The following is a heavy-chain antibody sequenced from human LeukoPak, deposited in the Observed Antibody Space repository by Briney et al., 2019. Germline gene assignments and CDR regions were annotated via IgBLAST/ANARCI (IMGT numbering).Heavy chain of an antibody. D-gene: IGHD6-13*01. CDR1: GFRFNTYW. CDR3: ASRKAAAGTMTFDY. V-gene: IGHV3-7*01. J-gene: IGHJ4*02. CDR2: IKQDGNEK. Sequence: GGSLRLSCAASGFRFNTYWMSWVRQAPGKGLEWVANIKQDGNEKYYADSVKGRFTISRDNGKNSLDLQMNSLRADDTAVYYCASRKAAAGTMTFDYWGQGTLVTVSS.